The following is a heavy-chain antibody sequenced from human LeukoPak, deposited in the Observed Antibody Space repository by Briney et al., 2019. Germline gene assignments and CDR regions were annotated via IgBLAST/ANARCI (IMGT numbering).Heavy chain of an antibody. CDR2: ISAYNGNT. CDR3: ARAAYYYGSGSHSLDY. V-gene: IGHV1-18*04. CDR1: GYSFTSYW. J-gene: IGHJ4*02. D-gene: IGHD3-10*01. Sequence: GESLKISCKGSGYSFTSYWIGWVRQAPGQGLEWMGWISAYNGNTNFAQKLQGRVTMTTDTSTSTAYMELRSLRFDDTAVYYCARAAYYYGSGSHSLDYWGQGTLVTVSS.